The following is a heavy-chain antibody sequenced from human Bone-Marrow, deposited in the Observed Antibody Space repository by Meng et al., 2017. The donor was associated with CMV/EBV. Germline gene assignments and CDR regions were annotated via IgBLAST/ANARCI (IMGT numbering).Heavy chain of an antibody. J-gene: IGHJ5*02. Sequence: SESLSLTCAVSGCSISSSNWWSWVRQPPGKGLEWIGEIYHSGSTNYNPSLKSRVTISVDKSKNRFSLKLSSVTAADTAVYYCTRDTESLAARPAGRWFDPWGQATLVTVSS. CDR1: GCSISSSNW. V-gene: IGHV4-4*02. D-gene: IGHD6-6*01. CDR2: IYHSGST. CDR3: TRDTESLAARPAGRWFDP.